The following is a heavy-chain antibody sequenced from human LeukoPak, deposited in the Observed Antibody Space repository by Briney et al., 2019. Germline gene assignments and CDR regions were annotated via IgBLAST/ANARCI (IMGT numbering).Heavy chain of an antibody. D-gene: IGHD3-22*01. CDR2: ISGTGGST. CDR1: GFTFSSYA. CDR3: AKSSYYDSSGFYREYYFDY. J-gene: IGHJ4*02. Sequence: GVSLRRSCAASGFTFSSYAMSRVRQAPGKGLEWVSSISGTGGSTHYADSVKGRFTISRDNSKNTLYLQMNSLRAGDTAVYYCAKSSYYDSSGFYREYYFDYWGQGTLVPVSS. V-gene: IGHV3-23*01.